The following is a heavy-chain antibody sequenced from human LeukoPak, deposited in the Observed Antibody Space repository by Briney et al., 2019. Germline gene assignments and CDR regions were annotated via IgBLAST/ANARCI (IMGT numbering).Heavy chain of an antibody. J-gene: IGHJ4*02. V-gene: IGHV3-30*03. CDR2: ISYDGSNK. CDR1: GFTFSSYG. CDR3: ARSPYCGGDCSFDY. Sequence: GGSLRLSCAASGFTFSSYGMHWVRQAPGKGLEWVAVISYDGSNKYYADSVKGRFTISRDNSKNTLYLQMNSLRAEDTAVYYCARSPYCGGDCSFDYWGQGTLVTVSS. D-gene: IGHD2-21*02.